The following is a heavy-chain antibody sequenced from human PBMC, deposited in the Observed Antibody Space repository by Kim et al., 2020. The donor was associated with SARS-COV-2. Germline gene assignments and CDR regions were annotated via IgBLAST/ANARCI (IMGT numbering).Heavy chain of an antibody. V-gene: IGHV4-59*13. CDR2: IYYSGST. D-gene: IGHD1-26*01. J-gene: IGHJ3*02. Sequence: SETLSLTCTVSGGSISSYYWSWIRQPPGKGLEWIGYIYYSGSTNYNPSLKSRVTISVDTSKNQFSLKLSSVTAADTAVYYCARGGVGAKDAFDIWGQGTMVTVSS. CDR3: ARGGVGAKDAFDI. CDR1: GGSISSYY.